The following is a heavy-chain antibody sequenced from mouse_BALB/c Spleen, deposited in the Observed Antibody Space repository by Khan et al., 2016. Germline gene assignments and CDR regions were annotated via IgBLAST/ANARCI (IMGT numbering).Heavy chain of an antibody. J-gene: IGHJ3*01. V-gene: IGHV1-9*01. CDR2: ILPGGGTS. CDR3: ARMRDGYDPWFAY. CDR1: GHTFSSYW. D-gene: IGHD2-2*01. Sequence: QVQLQQSGAELVKPGASVKISCKATGHTFSSYWIEWVKQRPGHGLEWIGEILPGGGTSNYNEKFRGKATFTADIFSNTANMQLSSLTSEDSAVYYCARMRDGYDPWFAYWGQGTLVTVSA.